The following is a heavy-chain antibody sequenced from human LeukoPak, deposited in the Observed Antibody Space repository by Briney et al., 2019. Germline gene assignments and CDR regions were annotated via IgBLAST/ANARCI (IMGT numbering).Heavy chain of an antibody. CDR3: ARGSYYDSSGDLDY. V-gene: IGHV3-11*05. J-gene: IGHJ4*02. CDR1: GFTFSDYY. D-gene: IGHD3-22*01. CDR2: IGSSSSYT. Sequence: GGSMRLSCAASGFTFSDYYMSWIRQAPGKGLEWVSYIGSSSSYTNYADSVKGRFTISRDNAKNSLYLQMNSLRAEDTAVYYCARGSYYDSSGDLDYWGQGTLVTVSS.